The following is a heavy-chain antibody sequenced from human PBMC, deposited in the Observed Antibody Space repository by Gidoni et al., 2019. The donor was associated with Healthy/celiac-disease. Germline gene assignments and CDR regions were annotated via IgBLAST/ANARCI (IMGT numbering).Heavy chain of an antibody. CDR2: IIPILGIA. J-gene: IGHJ4*02. Sequence: QVQLVQSGAEVKKPGSSVKVSCKAAGGTFSGYTISWVRQAPGQGLEWMGRIIPILGIANYAQKFQGRVTITADKSTSTAYMELSSLRSEDTAVYYCARGTTVTTFSLVPPFDYWGQGTLVTVSS. V-gene: IGHV1-69*02. D-gene: IGHD4-17*01. CDR3: ARGTTVTTFSLVPPFDY. CDR1: GGTFSGYT.